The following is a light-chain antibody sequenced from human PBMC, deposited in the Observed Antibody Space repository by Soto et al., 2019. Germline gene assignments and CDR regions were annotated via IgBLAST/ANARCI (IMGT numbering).Light chain of an antibody. V-gene: IGKV3-20*01. Sequence: EIVLTQSPGSLSLSPGERATLSCRASQSVDSSFFAWYQQKPGQAPRLLIYGASNRATGIPDRFSGSGSGTDVRLTISRLEPEDFEVYYCQQYVSSVTFGQGTKVEL. CDR2: GAS. CDR1: QSVDSSF. J-gene: IGKJ1*01. CDR3: QQYVSSVT.